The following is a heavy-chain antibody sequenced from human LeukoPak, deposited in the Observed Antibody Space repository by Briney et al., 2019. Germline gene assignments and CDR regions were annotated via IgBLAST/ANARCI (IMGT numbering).Heavy chain of an antibody. CDR3: AKDRPSAMVYAIDRRYYFDY. D-gene: IGHD2-8*01. CDR2: ISGNGGST. V-gene: IGHV3-23*01. CDR1: GFTFSSYG. Sequence: GGTLRLSCAASGFTFSSYGMSWVRQAPGKGLEWVSAISGNGGSTYYADSVKGRFTISRDNSKNTLYLQMNSLRAEDTAVYYCAKDRPSAMVYAIDRRYYFDYWGQGTLVTVSS. J-gene: IGHJ4*02.